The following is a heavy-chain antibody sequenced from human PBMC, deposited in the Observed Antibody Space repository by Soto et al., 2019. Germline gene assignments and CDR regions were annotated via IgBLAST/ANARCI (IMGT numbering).Heavy chain of an antibody. CDR3: ASPLSYDYVWGSYRPYYYGMDV. CDR2: IIPILGTA. D-gene: IGHD3-16*02. V-gene: IGHV1-69*13. J-gene: IGHJ6*02. Sequence: GASVKVSCKASGGTFSSYAISWVRQAPGQGLEWMGGIIPILGTANYAQKFQGRVTITADESTSTAYMELSSLRSEDTAVYYCASPLSYDYVWGSYRPYYYGMDVWGQGTTVTVSS. CDR1: GGTFSSYA.